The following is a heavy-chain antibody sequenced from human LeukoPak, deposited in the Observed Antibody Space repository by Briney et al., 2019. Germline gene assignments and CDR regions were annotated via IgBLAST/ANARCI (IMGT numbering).Heavy chain of an antibody. J-gene: IGHJ5*02. CDR2: VYHSGGT. CDR3: ARDNADYASGGDWFDP. Sequence: SETLSLTCTVSGGSISGYYWTWIRQPPGKGLEWIGYVYHSGGTSYNPSLKSRVTIAVDTSKNQFSLKLTSVTAADTAVYYCARDNADYASGGDWFDPWGQGTLVTVSS. D-gene: IGHD3-10*01. V-gene: IGHV4-59*01. CDR1: GGSISGYY.